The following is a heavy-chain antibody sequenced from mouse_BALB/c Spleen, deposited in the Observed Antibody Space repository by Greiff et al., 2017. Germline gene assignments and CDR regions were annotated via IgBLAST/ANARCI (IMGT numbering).Heavy chain of an antibody. CDR2: ISYDGSN. Sequence: EVQLQQSGPGLVKPSQSLYLTCSVTGYSITSGYYWNWIRQFPGNKLEWMGYISYDGSNNYNPSLKNRISITRDKSKNQFFLKLNSVTTEDTATYYCARELIAYWGQGTLVTVSA. V-gene: IGHV3-6*02. CDR3: ARELIAY. J-gene: IGHJ3*01. CDR1: GYSITSGYY.